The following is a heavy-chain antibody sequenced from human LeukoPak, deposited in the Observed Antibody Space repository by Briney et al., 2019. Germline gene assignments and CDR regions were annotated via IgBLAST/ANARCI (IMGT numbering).Heavy chain of an antibody. CDR3: ARSSTYCSSTSCHGGSWDY. CDR1: GYSISSGYY. D-gene: IGHD2-2*01. J-gene: IGHJ4*02. CDR2: MYHRGST. Sequence: SETLSLTCAVSGYSISSGYYWGWIRQPPGKGLEWIGSMYHRGSTYYNPSLKSRVTISVDTSKNQFSLKLSSVTAADTAVYYCARSSTYCSSTSCHGGSWDYWGQGTLVTVSS. V-gene: IGHV4-38-2*01.